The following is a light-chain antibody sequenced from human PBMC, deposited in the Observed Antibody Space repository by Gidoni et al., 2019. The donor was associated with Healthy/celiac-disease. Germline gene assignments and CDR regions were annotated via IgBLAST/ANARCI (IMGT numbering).Light chain of an antibody. CDR2: AAS. CDR1: QGISSY. V-gene: IGKV1-9*01. CDR3: QQLNRTPYT. J-gene: IGKJ2*01. Sequence: IQLTQSPSFLSASVRDRVTITCRASQGISSYLAWYQQTPGKAPKLLIYAASTLQSGVPSRFSGSGSGTEFTLTISSPQPEDFATYYCQQLNRTPYTFGQGTKLEIK.